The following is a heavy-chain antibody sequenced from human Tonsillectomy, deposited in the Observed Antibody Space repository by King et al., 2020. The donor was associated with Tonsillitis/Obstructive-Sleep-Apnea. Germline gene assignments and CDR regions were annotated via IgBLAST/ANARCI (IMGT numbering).Heavy chain of an antibody. Sequence: VQLVESGGGLVQPGGSLRLSCAASGFTFSVYEMNWVRQAPGKGLEWVSYITSSGSIISYANSVKGRFTISRDNAKNSLYLQMNSLRAEDTAVYYCAREPESYYGMDVWGQGTTVTVSS. CDR3: AREPESYYGMDV. V-gene: IGHV3-48*03. J-gene: IGHJ6*02. CDR2: ITSSGSII. CDR1: GFTFSVYE.